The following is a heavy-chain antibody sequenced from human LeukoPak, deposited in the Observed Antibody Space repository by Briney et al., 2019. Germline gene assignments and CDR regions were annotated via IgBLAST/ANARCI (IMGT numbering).Heavy chain of an antibody. V-gene: IGHV4-59*01. CDR3: ARVSNSSGWYAYYYYYYMDV. CDR2: IYYSGST. D-gene: IGHD6-19*01. CDR1: GGSISSYY. J-gene: IGHJ6*03. Sequence: SETLSLTCTVSGGSISSYYWSWIRQPPGKGLEWVGYIYYSGSTNYNPSLKSRVTISVDTSKNQFSLKLSSVTAADTAVYYCARVSNSSGWYAYYYYYYMDVWGKGTTVTVSS.